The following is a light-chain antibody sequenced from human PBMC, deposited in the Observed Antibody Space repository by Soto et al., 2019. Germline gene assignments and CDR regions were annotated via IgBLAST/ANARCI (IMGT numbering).Light chain of an antibody. J-gene: IGLJ2*01. CDR1: SSDVGGYNY. Sequence: QSVLTQPASVSAYPEQSITISCSGTSSDVGGYNYVSWYQQRPGKAPQLLIYDVTNRPSGVSYRFSGSKSGSTASLTISGLQAEDEADYYCSSYTTSNTVVFGGGTKVTVL. CDR2: DVT. CDR3: SSYTTSNTVV. V-gene: IGLV2-14*03.